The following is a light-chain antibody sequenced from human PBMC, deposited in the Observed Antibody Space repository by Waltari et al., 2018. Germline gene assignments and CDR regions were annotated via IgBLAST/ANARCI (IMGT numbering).Light chain of an antibody. CDR3: QQVNSFALT. J-gene: IGKJ4*01. V-gene: IGKV1-12*01. CDR2: FAA. CDR1: QGISGW. Sequence: DIQMTQSPSSVSASVGDRVTITCRASQGISGWLAWYQQEPGKAPRLLIEFAARVQSVGPSRFSSSGSGTDFTLTISSLQPEDFANYYCQQVNSFALTFGGGTKVEI.